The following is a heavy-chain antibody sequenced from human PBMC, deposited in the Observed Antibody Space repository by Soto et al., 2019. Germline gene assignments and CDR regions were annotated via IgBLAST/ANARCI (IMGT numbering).Heavy chain of an antibody. Sequence: SLRLSCAASGFTFSSYAMHWVRQAPGKGLEWVAVISYDGSNKYYADSVKGRFTISRDNSKNTLYLQMNSLRAEDTAVYYCARDLGSSWYGRYYYGMDVWGQGTTVTVSS. J-gene: IGHJ6*02. CDR3: ARDLGSSWYGRYYYGMDV. V-gene: IGHV3-30-3*01. CDR2: ISYDGSNK. D-gene: IGHD6-13*01. CDR1: GFTFSSYA.